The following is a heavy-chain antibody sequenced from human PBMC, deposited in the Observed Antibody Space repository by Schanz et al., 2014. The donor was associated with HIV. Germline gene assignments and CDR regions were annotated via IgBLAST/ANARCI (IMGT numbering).Heavy chain of an antibody. CDR3: ARENPLYYYLHGGPFDI. V-gene: IGHV3-33*01. J-gene: IGHJ3*02. D-gene: IGHD3-10*01. CDR1: GFTFSSHG. CDR2: IWYDGTDK. Sequence: QVQLVESGGGLVKPGGSLRLSCAASGFTFSSHGMHWVRQAPGKGLEWVAVIWYDGTDKYYAGSVKGRFTISRDNSQNTMYLQMNRLRAEDTAVYYCARENPLYYYLHGGPFDIWGQGTMVTVSS.